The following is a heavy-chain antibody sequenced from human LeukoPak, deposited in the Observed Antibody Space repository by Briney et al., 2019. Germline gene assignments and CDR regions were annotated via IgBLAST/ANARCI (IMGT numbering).Heavy chain of an antibody. V-gene: IGHV4-59*08. J-gene: IGHJ4*02. CDR3: ATLRGASTAVFDS. CDR2: IHYSGAT. Sequence: SETLSLTCTVSGDSISYDYWRWLRQSPGKRLEWVGYIHYSGATNYSPSLKSRVTISVDTSKNQFSLKLSSVTAADTALYYCATLRGASTAVFDSWGQGALVTVSS. CDR1: GDSISYDY. D-gene: IGHD2-21*02.